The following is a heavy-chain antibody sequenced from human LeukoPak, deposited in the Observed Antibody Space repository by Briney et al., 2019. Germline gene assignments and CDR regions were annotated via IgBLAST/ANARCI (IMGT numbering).Heavy chain of an antibody. Sequence: PGGSLRLSCAASGFTFNRYSMAWVRQAPGKGLEWVSTISRTSEAIFYADSVKGRFTISRDNAKNSLYLQMNGLRAEDTAAYYCARGATDTTRWFDPWGQGTLVTVSS. CDR3: ARGATDTTRWFDP. CDR1: GFTFNRYS. V-gene: IGHV3-21*01. CDR2: ISRTSEAI. D-gene: IGHD1-7*01. J-gene: IGHJ5*02.